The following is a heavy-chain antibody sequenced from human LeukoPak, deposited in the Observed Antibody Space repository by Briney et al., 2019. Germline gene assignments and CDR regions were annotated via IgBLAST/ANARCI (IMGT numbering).Heavy chain of an antibody. J-gene: IGHJ4*02. CDR2: INPNSGGT. Sequence: ASVKVSCKASGYTFTGYYMHWVRQAPGQGLEWMGRINPNSGGTNYAQKFQGRVTMTRDTSISTAYMELSRLRSDDTAVYYCARAGCYYDSSGYRPAYYFDYWGQGTLVTVSS. D-gene: IGHD3-22*01. CDR1: GYTFTGYY. V-gene: IGHV1-2*06. CDR3: ARAGCYYDSSGYRPAYYFDY.